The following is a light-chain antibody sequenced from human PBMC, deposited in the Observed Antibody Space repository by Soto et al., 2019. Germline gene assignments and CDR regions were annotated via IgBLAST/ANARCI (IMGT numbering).Light chain of an antibody. J-gene: IGLJ2*01. Sequence: QSVLTQPPSVSAAPGQGLTISCSGSSSNIGNNYVNWYLQLPGTAPKLLIYYNNKRPSGIPDRISGSKSGTSATLGIIGLQTGDEAYYYCETWDSSLNDVVFGGGTKVTVL. CDR2: YNN. CDR1: SSNIGNNY. CDR3: ETWDSSLNDVV. V-gene: IGLV1-51*01.